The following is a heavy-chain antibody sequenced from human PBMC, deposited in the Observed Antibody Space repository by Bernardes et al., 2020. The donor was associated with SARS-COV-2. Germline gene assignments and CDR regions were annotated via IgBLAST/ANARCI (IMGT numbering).Heavy chain of an antibody. CDR1: RFTFRAHY. Sequence: GGSLRLSCAAARFTFRAHYLDWVRQAPGKWREWVCRIRNKLVNYTTKYSAAVEGRFIISRDDSKPSLYLQMNSLKTEDTAIYYCAREVTKYLDSSGYAHDYYAMAAWGQGTTVTVSS. D-gene: IGHD3-22*01. CDR2: IRNKLVNYTT. V-gene: IGHV3-72*01. CDR3: AREVTKYLDSSGYAHDYYAMAA. J-gene: IGHJ6*02.